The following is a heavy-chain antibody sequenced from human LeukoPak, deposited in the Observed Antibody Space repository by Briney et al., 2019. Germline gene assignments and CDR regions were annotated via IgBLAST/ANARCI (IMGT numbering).Heavy chain of an antibody. CDR2: IYQSGTT. V-gene: IGHV4-38-2*02. J-gene: IGHJ5*02. CDR1: AYSISDGWV. Sequence: SGTLSLTCTVSAYSISDGWVWGMIRQPPGKGLEWIGSIYQSGTTYYNPSLKSRVTMSVDTSNSQFSLKLTSVTAADTAMYYCSRLSHVAGAPKVSWFDPWGQGTLVTVSS. CDR3: SRLSHVAGAPKVSWFDP. D-gene: IGHD1-26*01.